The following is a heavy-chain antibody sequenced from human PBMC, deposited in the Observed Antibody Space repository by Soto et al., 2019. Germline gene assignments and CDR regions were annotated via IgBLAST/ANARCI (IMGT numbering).Heavy chain of an antibody. Sequence: PGGSLRLSCAASEFTFSNYWMSWVRQAPGKGLEWVANIKQDGSEKYYVDSVKGRFTISRDNAENSLYLQMNSLRAEDTALYYCARVYPGTGWPFHYYGMDVWGQGTTVTVSS. CDR1: EFTFSNYW. CDR2: IKQDGSEK. D-gene: IGHD6-25*01. V-gene: IGHV3-7*01. J-gene: IGHJ6*02. CDR3: ARVYPGTGWPFHYYGMDV.